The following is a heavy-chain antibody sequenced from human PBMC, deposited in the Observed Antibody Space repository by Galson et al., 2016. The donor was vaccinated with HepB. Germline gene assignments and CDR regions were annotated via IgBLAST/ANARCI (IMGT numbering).Heavy chain of an antibody. Sequence: SVKVSCTASGGTFSSYAINWVRQAPGQGPEWMGAIGPVFGTTYYAQKFQGRVTITTDDPTTTPYMELGSLRDEDTAVYLCAMTAGGGGITSKAGYDAMDVWGQGTTVTVSS. CDR1: GGTFSSYA. CDR2: IGPVFGTT. J-gene: IGHJ6*02. CDR3: AMTAGGGGITSKAGYDAMDV. V-gene: IGHV1-69*05. D-gene: IGHD3-16*01.